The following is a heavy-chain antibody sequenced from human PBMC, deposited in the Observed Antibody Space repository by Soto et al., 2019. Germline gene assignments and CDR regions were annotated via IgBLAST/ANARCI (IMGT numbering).Heavy chain of an antibody. CDR2: ISSSSSTI. V-gene: IGHV3-48*02. CDR3: AREKFIGSYPNWFDP. D-gene: IGHD1-26*01. Sequence: PGGSLRLSCGASGFTFSSYSMNWVRQAPGKGLEWVSYISSSSSTIYYADSVKGRFTISRDNAKNSLYLQMNSLRDEDTAVYYCAREKFIGSYPNWFDPWGQGTLVTVSS. CDR1: GFTFSSYS. J-gene: IGHJ5*02.